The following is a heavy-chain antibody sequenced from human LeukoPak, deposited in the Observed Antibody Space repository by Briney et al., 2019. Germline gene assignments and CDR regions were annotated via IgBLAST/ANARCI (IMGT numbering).Heavy chain of an antibody. D-gene: IGHD6-19*01. CDR3: ARGSSGWPYQDAFDI. CDR2: MKPVGGKT. CDR1: VYTFTSYD. J-gene: IGHJ3*02. Sequence: ASLKISCKASVYTFTSYDINWVRHAPGQGLEWMGWMKPVGGKTGYRRRVQGTLSMTRNTSISTTYMELSSLRSEDTAVYYCARGSSGWPYQDAFDIWGQGTMVAVSS. V-gene: IGHV1-8*01.